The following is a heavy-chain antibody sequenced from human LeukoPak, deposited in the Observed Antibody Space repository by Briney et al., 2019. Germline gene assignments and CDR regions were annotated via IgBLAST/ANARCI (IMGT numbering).Heavy chain of an antibody. Sequence: GGSLRLSCAASGFTFSSYAMHWVRQAPGKGLEWVAVISYDGSNKYYADSVKGRFTISRDNSKSTLYLQMNSLRAEDTAVYYCARDHRSYYDFWSGYSPEYYFDYWGQGTLVTVSS. CDR2: ISYDGSNK. D-gene: IGHD3-3*01. CDR3: ARDHRSYYDFWSGYSPEYYFDY. J-gene: IGHJ4*02. CDR1: GFTFSSYA. V-gene: IGHV3-30*04.